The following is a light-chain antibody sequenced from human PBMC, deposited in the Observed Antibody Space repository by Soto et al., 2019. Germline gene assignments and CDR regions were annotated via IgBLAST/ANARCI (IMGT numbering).Light chain of an antibody. CDR1: QSISSW. CDR2: KAS. V-gene: IGKV1-5*03. Sequence: DIEMTQSPSILSASVGDRVTITCRASQSISSWLAWFQQMPGKAPNVLIYKASNLQSGVPSRFSGSGSGTDFTLTITSLQPDDFATYYCQQYHSYPWTFGQGTRVDVK. CDR3: QQYHSYPWT. J-gene: IGKJ1*01.